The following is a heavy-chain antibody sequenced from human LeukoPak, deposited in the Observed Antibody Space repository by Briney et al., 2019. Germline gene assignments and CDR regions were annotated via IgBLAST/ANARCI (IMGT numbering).Heavy chain of an antibody. CDR2: IYYSGSA. CDR1: GGSISNSSYY. V-gene: IGHV4-39*01. Sequence: SETLSLTCIVSGGSISNSSYYWGWIRQPPGKGQEWIGSIYYSGSAYYNPSLKSRVTISVDTSKNLFSLKLTSVTAADTAVYYCARHWVVTPNYWGQGTLVTVSS. CDR3: ARHWVVTPNY. D-gene: IGHD4-23*01. J-gene: IGHJ4*02.